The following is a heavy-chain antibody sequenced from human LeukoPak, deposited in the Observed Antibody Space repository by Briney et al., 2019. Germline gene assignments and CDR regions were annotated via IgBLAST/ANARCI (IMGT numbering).Heavy chain of an antibody. V-gene: IGHV4-4*08. CDR2: IYTTGTT. CDR1: SGSISSYY. J-gene: IGHJ6*02. D-gene: IGHD3-10*01. Sequence: PSETLSLTCTVSSGSISSYYWSWIRQPPGKGLEWIGYIYTTGTTNYNPSLKSRVTMSIDTSENHFSLNLSSVTAADTAVYYCARGYGWGSYFYYYGLDVWGQGTTVTVSS. CDR3: ARGYGWGSYFYYYGLDV.